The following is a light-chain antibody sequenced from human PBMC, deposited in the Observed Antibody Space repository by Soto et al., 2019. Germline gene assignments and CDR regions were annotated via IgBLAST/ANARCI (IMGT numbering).Light chain of an antibody. J-gene: IGKJ2*03. Sequence: DIQMTQSPSSLSASVGDGAAITCRASQNISSYLTWYQHKAGSAPELLIYAASTFQRGVPSSFSRSGSGTDFLLTISSLQPEDFATYYCQQSFSSPRSFGQGTKVDIK. V-gene: IGKV1-39*01. CDR2: AAS. CDR3: QQSFSSPRS. CDR1: QNISSY.